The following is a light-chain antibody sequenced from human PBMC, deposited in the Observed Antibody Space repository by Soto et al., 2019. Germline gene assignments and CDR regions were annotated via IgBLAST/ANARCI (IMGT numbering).Light chain of an antibody. CDR2: GAS. V-gene: IGKV3-20*01. J-gene: IGKJ2*01. CDR1: QGVSSSY. CDR3: QQYGSSPYT. Sequence: IVLTQSPGTLSLSPGERVTLSCRASQGVSSSYLGWYQQKPGQAPRLLIYGASSRATGIPDRFSGSGSGTDFTLTISRLEPEDFAVYYCQQYGSSPYTFGQGTKLEIK.